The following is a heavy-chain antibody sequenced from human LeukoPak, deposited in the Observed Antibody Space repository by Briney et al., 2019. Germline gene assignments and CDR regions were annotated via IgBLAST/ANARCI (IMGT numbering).Heavy chain of an antibody. J-gene: IGHJ4*02. Sequence: GGSLRLSCAASGFTFSNYWMSWVRQAPGKGLEWVAIIKQDGSEKFYVDSVKGRFIISRDNAKNSLYLQFNSLRAEDTAVYYCARERASGYCSGGGCYGYFDYWGQGTLVIVSS. D-gene: IGHD2-15*01. CDR1: GFTFSNYW. CDR3: ARERASGYCSGGGCYGYFDY. CDR2: IKQDGSEK. V-gene: IGHV3-7*01.